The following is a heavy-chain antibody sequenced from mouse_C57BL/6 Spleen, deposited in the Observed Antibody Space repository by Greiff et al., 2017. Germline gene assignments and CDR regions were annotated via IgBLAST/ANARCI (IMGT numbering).Heavy chain of an antibody. D-gene: IGHD2-3*01. Sequence: VQLKQSVAELVRPGASVKLSCTASGFNIKNYYMYWVKQRPEQGLEWIGRIDPANGNTKYSPKVQGKDTITADTSSNTAYLQLSSLTAEDTAIYYCARTDDAYYVWFAYWGQGTLVTVSA. V-gene: IGHV14-3*01. J-gene: IGHJ3*01. CDR3: ARTDDAYYVWFAY. CDR1: GFNIKNYY. CDR2: IDPANGNT.